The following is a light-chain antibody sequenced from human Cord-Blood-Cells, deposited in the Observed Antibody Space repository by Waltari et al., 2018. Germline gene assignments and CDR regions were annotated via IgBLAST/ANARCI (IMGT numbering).Light chain of an antibody. CDR3: QQRSNWPLT. V-gene: IGKV3-11*01. CDR1: QSVSSY. J-gene: IGKJ4*01. Sequence: EIVLTQSPATLSLSPGERATLSCRASQSVSSYLAWYQRKPSQAPRRLIYAASKRATGIPGRFSGSGSGTDFTLTISSLEPEDFAVYYCQQRSNWPLTFGGGTKVEIK. CDR2: AAS.